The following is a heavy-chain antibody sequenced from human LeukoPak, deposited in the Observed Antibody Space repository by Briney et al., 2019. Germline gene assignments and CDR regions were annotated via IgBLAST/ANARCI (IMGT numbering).Heavy chain of an antibody. CDR1: GFTFSSYS. Sequence: GGPLRLSCAASGFTFSSYSMNWVRQAPGKGLEWVSIISGTSTYIYYADSLKGRFTISRDNAKNSLYLQMNSLRAEDTAVYYCARRYLSDETYYPLDYWGQGTLVTVSS. CDR2: ISGTSTYI. CDR3: ARRYLSDETYYPLDY. V-gene: IGHV3-21*06. D-gene: IGHD3-9*01. J-gene: IGHJ4*02.